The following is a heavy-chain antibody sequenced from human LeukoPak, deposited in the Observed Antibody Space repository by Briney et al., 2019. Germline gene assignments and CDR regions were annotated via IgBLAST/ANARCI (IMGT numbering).Heavy chain of an antibody. V-gene: IGHV3-53*01. D-gene: IGHD3-3*01. CDR2: IYSGGST. CDR1: GFTFSDHY. Sequence: GGSLRLSCAASGFTFSDHYMDWVRQAPGKGLEWVSVIYSGGSTYYADSVKGRFTISRDNSKNTLYLQMNSPRAEDTAVYYCARDLEGWFDPWGQGTLVTVSS. CDR3: ARDLEGWFDP. J-gene: IGHJ5*02.